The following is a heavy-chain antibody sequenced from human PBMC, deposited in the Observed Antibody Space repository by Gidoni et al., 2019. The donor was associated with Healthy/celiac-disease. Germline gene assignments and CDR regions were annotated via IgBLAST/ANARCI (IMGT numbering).Heavy chain of an antibody. D-gene: IGHD3-22*01. J-gene: IGHJ3*02. CDR1: GGSISSGGSY. V-gene: IGHV4-31*03. CDR2: IYYSGST. Sequence: QVQLQESGPGLVKPSQTLSLTCTVSGGSISSGGSYRSWIRPHPGKGLAWIGYIYYSGSTYYNPSLKSRVTISVDTSKNQFSLKLSSVTAADTAVYYCARDGPYYYDSSGYYNAFDIWGQVTMVTVSS. CDR3: ARDGPYYYDSSGYYNAFDI.